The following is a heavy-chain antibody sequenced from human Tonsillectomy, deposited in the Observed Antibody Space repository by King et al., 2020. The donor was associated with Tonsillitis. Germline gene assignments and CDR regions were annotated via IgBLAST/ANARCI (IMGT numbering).Heavy chain of an antibody. CDR1: GYTLTDYY. V-gene: IGHV1-2*02. CDR3: ARDPSRGAATADDAFDI. CDR2: INAKSGGT. J-gene: IGHJ3*02. D-gene: IGHD6-13*01. Sequence: VQLVESGAEVKKPGASVKVSCKSSGYTLTDYYMHGVRQAPGQGLEWMGWINAKSGGTNYAQKFQGRVTMTRDTSISSAYMELSRVRSDDTAVYYCARDPSRGAATADDAFDIWGQGTMVTVS.